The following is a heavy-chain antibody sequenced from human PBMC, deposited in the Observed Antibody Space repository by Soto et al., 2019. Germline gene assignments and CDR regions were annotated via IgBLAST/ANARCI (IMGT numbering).Heavy chain of an antibody. CDR1: VYTFTIYD. Sequence: VASVKVSCTASVYTFTIYDINWVRQDTGQGLEWMGWMNPNGGNTGYTQKFQGRVTMTRNTSISTAYMELSSLRSEDTAVYYCARGYEGHYDFWRFDPWGQGTLVTVSS. J-gene: IGHJ5*02. CDR3: ARGYEGHYDFWRFDP. D-gene: IGHD3-3*01. CDR2: MNPNGGNT. V-gene: IGHV1-8*01.